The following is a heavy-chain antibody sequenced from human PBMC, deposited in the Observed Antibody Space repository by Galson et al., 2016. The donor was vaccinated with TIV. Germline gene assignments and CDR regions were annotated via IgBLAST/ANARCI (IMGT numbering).Heavy chain of an antibody. CDR1: GYTFTGYY. CDR2: INLNGGAT. CDR3: TRSPYSNYAPGGDYYFDF. D-gene: IGHD4-11*01. Sequence: SVKVSCKASGYTFTGYYIHWVRQAPDQGLEGMEWINLNGGATNNPRKFRGKATITADEPAMTAYMELSSLRSDDTAVYYCTRSPYSNYAPGGDYYFDFWGQGTLVTVSS. J-gene: IGHJ4*02. V-gene: IGHV1-2*02.